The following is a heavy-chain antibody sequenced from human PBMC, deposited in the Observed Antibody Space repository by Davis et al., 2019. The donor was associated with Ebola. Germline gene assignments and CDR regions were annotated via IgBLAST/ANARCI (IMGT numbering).Heavy chain of an antibody. CDR1: GFTFGDYA. CDR2: IRSKAYGGTT. CDR3: TREGPILSSGWYYYYYGMDV. D-gene: IGHD6-19*01. J-gene: IGHJ6*02. V-gene: IGHV3-49*04. Sequence: PGGSLRLSCTASGFTFGDYAMSWVRQAPGKGLEWVGFIRSKAYGGTTEYAASVKGRFTISRDDSKSIAYLQMNSLKTEDTAVYYCTREGPILSSGWYYYYYGMDVWGQGTTVTVSS.